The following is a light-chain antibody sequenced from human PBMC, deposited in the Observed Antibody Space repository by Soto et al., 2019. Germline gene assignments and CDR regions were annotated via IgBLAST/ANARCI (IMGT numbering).Light chain of an antibody. V-gene: IGLV1-40*01. CDR3: QSYDSRLNGVV. Sequence: QSVLTQPPSVSGAPGQRVTISCTGSSSNIRAGDDVHWYQQLPGRAPELLMYADNNQPSGVPDRLSGSKSGTFASLAITGLQAEDEGDYYCQSYDSRLNGVVFGGGTKLTVL. CDR1: SSNIRAGDD. CDR2: ADN. J-gene: IGLJ3*02.